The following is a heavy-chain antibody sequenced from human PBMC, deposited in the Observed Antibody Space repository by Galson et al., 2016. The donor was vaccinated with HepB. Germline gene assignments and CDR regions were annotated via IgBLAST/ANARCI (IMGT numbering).Heavy chain of an antibody. D-gene: IGHD3-10*01. J-gene: IGHJ4*02. CDR3: ARKLQMDY. V-gene: IGHV3-7*01. Sequence: SLRLSCAASGFTFRSYWMSWVRQAPGKGLEWVANIKQDGSEIYYVDSVKGRFTISRDNAKNSLYLQMNSLRVEDTAVYFCARKLQMDYWGRGTLVTVSS. CDR1: GFTFRSYW. CDR2: IKQDGSEI.